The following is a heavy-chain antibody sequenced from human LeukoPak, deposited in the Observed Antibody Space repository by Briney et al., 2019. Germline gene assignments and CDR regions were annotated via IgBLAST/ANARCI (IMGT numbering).Heavy chain of an antibody. J-gene: IGHJ4*02. V-gene: IGHV4-59*12. CDR2: IYYSGST. D-gene: IGHD3-9*01. CDR1: GGSFSSYY. CDR3: ARDQALRYFDWLPLDY. Sequence: PSETLSLTCAVSGGSFSSYYWSWIRQPPGQGLEWIGYIYYSGSTNYNPSLKSRVTISVDTSKNQFSLKLCSVTAADTAVYYCARDQALRYFDWLPLDYWGQGTLVTVSS.